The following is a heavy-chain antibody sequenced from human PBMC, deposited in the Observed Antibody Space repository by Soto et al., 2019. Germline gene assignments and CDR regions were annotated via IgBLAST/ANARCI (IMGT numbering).Heavy chain of an antibody. Sequence: LSLTCAASGFTFSSYWMSWVRQAPGKGLEWVANIKQDGSEKYYVDSVKGRFTISRDNAKNSLYLQMNSLRAEDTAVYYCASTSTVTTLPEAFDIWGQGTMVTVSS. CDR2: IKQDGSEK. CDR3: ASTSTVTTLPEAFDI. D-gene: IGHD4-17*01. CDR1: GFTFSSYW. V-gene: IGHV3-7*01. J-gene: IGHJ3*02.